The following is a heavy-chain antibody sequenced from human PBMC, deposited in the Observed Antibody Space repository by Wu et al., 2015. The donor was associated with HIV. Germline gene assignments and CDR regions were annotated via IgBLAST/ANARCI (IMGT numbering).Heavy chain of an antibody. CDR2: INPNSGGT. CDR3: ARDYVGNNWFDP. V-gene: IGHV1-2*02. J-gene: IGHJ5*02. CDR1: GYSFTAYY. Sequence: QVQLVQSGAEVKKPGASVRASCKASGYSFTAYYIHWVRQAPGQGLEWMGWINPNSGGTNYAQKFRSRVTMTRDTSISTLYIELTGLTSDDTAVYFCARDYVGNNWFDPWGQGTLVTVAS. D-gene: IGHD7-27*01.